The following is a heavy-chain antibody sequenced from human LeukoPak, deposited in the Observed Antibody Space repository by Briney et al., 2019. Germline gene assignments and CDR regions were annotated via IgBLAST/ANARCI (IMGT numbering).Heavy chain of an antibody. CDR1: GGTFSSYA. CDR2: IIPIFGTA. J-gene: IGHJ4*02. Sequence: SVKVSYKASGGTFSSYAISWVRQAPGQGLEWMGGIIPIFGTANYAQKFQARVTITADESTSTAYMELSSLRSEDTAVYYCDTYYYDSSGYYFDYWGQGTLVTVSS. D-gene: IGHD3-22*01. CDR3: DTYYYDSSGYYFDY. V-gene: IGHV1-69*13.